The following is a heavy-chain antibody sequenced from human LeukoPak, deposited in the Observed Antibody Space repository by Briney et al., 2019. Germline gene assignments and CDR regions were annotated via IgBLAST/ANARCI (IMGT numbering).Heavy chain of an antibody. D-gene: IGHD3-10*01. Sequence: GASVKVSCKASGYTFTGYYMHWVRQAPGQGLEWMGWINPNSGGTNYAQKFQGRVTMTRDTSISTAYMELSRLRSDDTAVYYCARMNYYGSGSYYIGAFDIWGQGTMVTVSS. CDR3: ARMNYYGSGSYYIGAFDI. J-gene: IGHJ3*02. CDR2: INPNSGGT. CDR1: GYTFTGYY. V-gene: IGHV1-2*02.